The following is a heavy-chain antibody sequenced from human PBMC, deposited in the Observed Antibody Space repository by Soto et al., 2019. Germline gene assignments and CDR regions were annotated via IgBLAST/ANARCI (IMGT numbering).Heavy chain of an antibody. CDR3: ARDVRAKWFES. Sequence: EVQLVESGGGLVQPGGSLRLSCEASGATFANYWMHWVRQAPGKGLVWVSRINNDGNDITYADAVKGRFTASRDNANNMVFLQMNGLRVEDTAVYYCARDVRAKWFESCGQGNLVTVSS. D-gene: IGHD3-10*02. V-gene: IGHV3-74*01. CDR2: INNDGNDI. J-gene: IGHJ5*01. CDR1: GATFANYW.